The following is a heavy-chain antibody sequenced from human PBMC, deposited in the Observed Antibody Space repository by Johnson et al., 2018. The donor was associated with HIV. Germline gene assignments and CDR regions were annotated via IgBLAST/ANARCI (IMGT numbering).Heavy chain of an antibody. V-gene: IGHV3-66*01. CDR3: ARDRGSMPAVAFDI. Sequence: VQLVESGGALVQPGGSLRLSCAASGFTVSSNYMSWVRQAPGKGLEWVSAIYSGGSTYYADSVKGRFTISRDNSKNTLYLQMNSLRAEDTAVYYCARDRGSMPAVAFDIWGQGTMVTVSS. CDR1: GFTVSSNY. CDR2: IYSGGST. J-gene: IGHJ3*02. D-gene: IGHD2-2*01.